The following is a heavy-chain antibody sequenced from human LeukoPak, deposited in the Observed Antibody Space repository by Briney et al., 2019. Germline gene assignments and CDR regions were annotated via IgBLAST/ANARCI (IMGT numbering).Heavy chain of an antibody. V-gene: IGHV3-23*01. Sequence: PGGSLGLSCAASGFTFFNYAMSWVRQSPGKGLEWVSIISGSGGNTNYADSVKGRFTISRDNSKNTLYLQMNSLRAEDTAVYYCARVYDFWSGYGSPPDYWGQGTLVTVSS. CDR2: ISGSGGNT. CDR1: GFTFFNYA. J-gene: IGHJ4*02. D-gene: IGHD3-3*01. CDR3: ARVYDFWSGYGSPPDY.